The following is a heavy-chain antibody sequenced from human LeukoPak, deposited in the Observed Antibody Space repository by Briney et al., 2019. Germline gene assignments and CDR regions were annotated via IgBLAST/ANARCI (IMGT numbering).Heavy chain of an antibody. CDR2: ISAYNGNT. V-gene: IGHV1-18*01. CDR3: ARDPLSVSTGWHMDV. J-gene: IGHJ6*02. CDR1: GYRFSNSG. Sequence: ASVKVSCKASGYRFSNSGIRWVRQAPGQGLEWMGWISAYNGNTNYAQKFQGRVTMTTDTSTSTAYLELRSLRSDDTAVYYCARDPLSVSTGWHMDVWGQGTTVTVSS. D-gene: IGHD6-19*01.